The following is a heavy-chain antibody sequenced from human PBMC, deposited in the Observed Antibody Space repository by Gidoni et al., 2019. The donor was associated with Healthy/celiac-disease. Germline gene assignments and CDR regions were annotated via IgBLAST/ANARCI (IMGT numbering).Heavy chain of an antibody. J-gene: IGHJ5*02. CDR1: GFSLSTSGVG. V-gene: IGHV2-5*01. CDR2: IYWNDDK. Sequence: QITLKESGPTLVKPTQTLTLTCTFSGFSLSTSGVGVGWIRQPPGKALEWLALIYWNDDKRYSPSLKSRLTITKDTSKNQVVLTMTNMDPVDTATYYCAHRPFFSIEAPPVLGAIDNWFDPWGQGTLVTVSS. D-gene: IGHD2-2*02. CDR3: AHRPFFSIEAPPVLGAIDNWFDP.